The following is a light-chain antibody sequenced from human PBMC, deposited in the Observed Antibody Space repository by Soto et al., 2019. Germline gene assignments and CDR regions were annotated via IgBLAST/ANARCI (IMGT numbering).Light chain of an antibody. J-gene: IGLJ1*01. Sequence: QSVLTQPASVSGPPGQSITISCTGTSSDVGGYNYVSWYQQHPGKAPKLMIYEVSNRPSGVSNRFSGSKSCNTASLTISGLQAEDEADYYCSSYTSSSSLVFGTGTKVTAL. CDR2: EVS. CDR1: SSDVGGYNY. V-gene: IGLV2-14*01. CDR3: SSYTSSSSLV.